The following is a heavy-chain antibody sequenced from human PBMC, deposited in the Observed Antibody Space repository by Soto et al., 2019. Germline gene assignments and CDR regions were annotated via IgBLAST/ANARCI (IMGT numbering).Heavy chain of an antibody. D-gene: IGHD5-18*01. Sequence: AIAYAASVKGRFTISRDDSKNTAYLQMNSLKTEDTAVYYCTRRGPVDTAMVSDYWGQGTLVTVSS. CDR2: AI. CDR3: TRRGPVDTAMVSDY. V-gene: IGHV3-73*01. J-gene: IGHJ4*02.